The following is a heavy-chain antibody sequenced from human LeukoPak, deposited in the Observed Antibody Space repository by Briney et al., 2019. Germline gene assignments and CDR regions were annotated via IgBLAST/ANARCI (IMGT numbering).Heavy chain of an antibody. D-gene: IGHD4-23*01. CDR1: GFTFGDYA. Sequence: GGSLRLSCTASGFTFGDYAMSWVRQDPGKGLEWVGFVRVKGYGATTEYAVSVKGRFTISRDDSKSIAYLQMNSLKTDDTGVYYCTRGGYGGGSFDYWGQGTLVTVSS. CDR3: TRGGYGGGSFDY. V-gene: IGHV3-49*04. CDR2: VRVKGYGATT. J-gene: IGHJ4*02.